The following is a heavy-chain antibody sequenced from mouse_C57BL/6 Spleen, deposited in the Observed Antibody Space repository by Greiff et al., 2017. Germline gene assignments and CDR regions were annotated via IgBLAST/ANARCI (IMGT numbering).Heavy chain of an antibody. Sequence: VQLQQSGAELARPGASVKLSCKASGYTFTSYGISWVKQRTGQGLEWIGEIYPRSGNTYYNEKFKGKATLTADKSSSTAYMELRSLTSEDSAVYFCARDGVITTVVAPYYYAMDYWGQGTSVTVSS. J-gene: IGHJ4*01. CDR3: ARDGVITTVVAPYYYAMDY. V-gene: IGHV1-81*01. CDR2: IYPRSGNT. D-gene: IGHD1-1*01. CDR1: GYTFTSYG.